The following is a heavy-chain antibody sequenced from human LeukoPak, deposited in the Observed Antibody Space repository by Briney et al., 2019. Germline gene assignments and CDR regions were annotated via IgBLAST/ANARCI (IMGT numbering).Heavy chain of an antibody. D-gene: IGHD6-13*01. CDR3: ARAPGAAAYPEYFQH. CDR2: IYSSGTI. V-gene: IGHV4-4*07. J-gene: IGHJ1*01. CDR1: GGSITNFY. Sequence: SETLSLTCTVSGGSITNFYWSWIRQPAGKGLEWIGRIYSSGTITYNPSLERRVSMSVDTSKNQFSLKLSSVTAADTAVYYCARAPGAAAYPEYFQHWGQGTLVTVSS.